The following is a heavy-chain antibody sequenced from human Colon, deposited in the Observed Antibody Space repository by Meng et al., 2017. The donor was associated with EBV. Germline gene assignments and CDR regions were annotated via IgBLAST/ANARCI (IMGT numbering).Heavy chain of an antibody. D-gene: IGHD5-12*01. CDR3: ARDRGGLGAFDY. V-gene: IGHV4-30-4*01. J-gene: IGHJ4*02. CDR1: GGSISSGDYY. CDR2: IYYSGST. Sequence: QPQESAPSLVNPSQTLSPTCTVSGGSISSGDYYWSWIRQPPGKGLEWIGYIYYSGSTYYNPSLKSRVTISVDTSKNQFSLKLSSVTAADTAVYYCARDRGGLGAFDYWGQGTLVTVSS.